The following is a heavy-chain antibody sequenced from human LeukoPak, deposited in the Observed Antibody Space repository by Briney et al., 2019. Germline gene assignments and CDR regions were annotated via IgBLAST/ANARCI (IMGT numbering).Heavy chain of an antibody. CDR2: IYYSGST. CDR3: ARLSIAAARKNVYYYYYGMDV. D-gene: IGHD6-13*01. CDR1: GGSISSSSYY. J-gene: IGHJ6*02. Sequence: SETLSLTCTVSGGSISSSSYYWGWIRQPPGKGLEWIGSIYYSGSTYYNPSLKSRVTISVDTSKNQFSLKLSSVTAADTAVYYCARLSIAAARKNVYYYYYGMDVWGQGTTATVS. V-gene: IGHV4-39*01.